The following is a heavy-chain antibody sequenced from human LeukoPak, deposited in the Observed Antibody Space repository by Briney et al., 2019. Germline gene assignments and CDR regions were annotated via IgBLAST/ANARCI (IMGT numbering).Heavy chain of an antibody. CDR2: INTDGRIT. J-gene: IGHJ4*02. CDR3: TRDGGSFCDFDY. Sequence: PGGSLRLSCVGSGFSFRYFAIHWVRQAPGKGLEYVSVINTDGRITYYADSVKGRFTISRDNSKNTVYLQMGSLRSDDMAVYYCTRDGGSFCDFDYWGQGALVTVSS. V-gene: IGHV3-64*02. D-gene: IGHD1-26*01. CDR1: GFSFRYFA.